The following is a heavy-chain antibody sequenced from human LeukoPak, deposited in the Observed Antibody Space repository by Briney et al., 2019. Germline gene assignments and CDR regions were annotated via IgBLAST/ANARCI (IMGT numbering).Heavy chain of an antibody. D-gene: IGHD4-17*01. CDR2: INPNSGGT. CDR3: ARGASGVDTVTTSWFYP. Sequence: ASVKVSCKASGYTFTGYYMHWVRQAPGQGLEWMGWINPNSGGTNYAQKFQGRVTMTRDTSISTAYIELSRLRSDDTAVYYCARGASGVDTVTTSWFYPWGQGTLVTVSS. J-gene: IGHJ5*02. CDR1: GYTFTGYY. V-gene: IGHV1-2*02.